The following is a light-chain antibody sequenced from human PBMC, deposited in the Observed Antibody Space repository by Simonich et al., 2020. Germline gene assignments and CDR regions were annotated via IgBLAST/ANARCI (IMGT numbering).Light chain of an antibody. CDR2: DVS. CDR3: SSYTSSSTWV. Sequence: QSALTQPASVSGSPGQSITISCTGTSSDVGGYNYVSWYQQPPGKAPKLMIYDVSKRPSRVSNRFPGSKSGNTASLTISGLQAEDEADYYCSSYTSSSTWVFGGGTKLTVL. V-gene: IGLV2-14*01. CDR1: SSDVGGYNY. J-gene: IGLJ3*02.